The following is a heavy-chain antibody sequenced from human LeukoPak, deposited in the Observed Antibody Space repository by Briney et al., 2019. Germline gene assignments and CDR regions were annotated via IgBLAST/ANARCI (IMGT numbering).Heavy chain of an antibody. CDR1: GGSISSSSYY. Sequence: SGTLSLTCTVSGGSISSSSYYWGWIRQPPGKGLEWIGSIYYSGSTYYNPSLKSRVTISVDTSKNQFSLKLSSVTAADTAVYYCARHGPYALGGWFDPWGQGTLVTVSS. CDR2: IYYSGST. CDR3: ARHGPYALGGWFDP. D-gene: IGHD2-2*01. V-gene: IGHV4-39*01. J-gene: IGHJ5*02.